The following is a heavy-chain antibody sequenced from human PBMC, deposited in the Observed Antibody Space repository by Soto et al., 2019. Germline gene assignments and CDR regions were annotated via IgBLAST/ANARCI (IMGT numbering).Heavy chain of an antibody. J-gene: IGHJ4*02. CDR1: GFSFSVYF. CDR3: ARENDGAFEY. Sequence: QVQLVESGGGLVKPGGSLRLSCAASGFSFSVYFMSWLRQTPGNRLEWVSYINDRGGNTGYADFVRGRFTFSRDNAKNSLYLNINRRTAEEPVVYYCARENDGAFEYWGQGILVTVSS. V-gene: IGHV3-11*06. CDR2: INDRGGNT. D-gene: IGHD1-1*01.